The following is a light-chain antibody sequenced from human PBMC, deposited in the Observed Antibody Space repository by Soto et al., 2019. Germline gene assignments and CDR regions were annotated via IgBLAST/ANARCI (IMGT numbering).Light chain of an antibody. CDR2: GAS. CDR1: QSVSSSY. J-gene: IGKJ3*01. Sequence: EIVLTQSPGTLSLSPGERATLSCRASQSVSSSYLAWYQQKPGQAPRLLIYGASSRATGIPDRFSGSGSGTHFTLTISRLEPEDFAVYYCQQYSSSPSFTFRPGTKVDIK. CDR3: QQYSSSPSFT. V-gene: IGKV3-20*01.